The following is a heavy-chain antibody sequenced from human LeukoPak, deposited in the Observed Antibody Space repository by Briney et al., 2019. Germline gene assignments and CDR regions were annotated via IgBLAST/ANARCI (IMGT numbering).Heavy chain of an antibody. CDR1: GASISSSY. J-gene: IGHJ5*02. D-gene: IGHD2-8*01. CDR2: IYHTGST. V-gene: IGHV4-59*01. CDR3: ARDSVYATNWYDP. Sequence: SETLSLTCTVSGASISSSYWNWIRQPPGKGLEWIGYIYHTGSTNYSPSLNGRVTIAVDSSKNRFSLKLRSVTAADTAVYYCARDSVYATNWYDPWGQGTLVTVSS.